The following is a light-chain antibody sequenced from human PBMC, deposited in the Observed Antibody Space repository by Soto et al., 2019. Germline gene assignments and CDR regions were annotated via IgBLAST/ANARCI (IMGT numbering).Light chain of an antibody. Sequence: QSALTQPASVSGSPGQSITISCTGTSSDVGTYNFVSWYQEYPGKAPKLVIYEVTKRPSGVSNRFSGSKSGNTASLTISGLQAEDEADYYCCSYAGRSTPVVFGGGTKVTVL. CDR3: CSYAGRSTPVV. CDR1: SSDVGTYNF. CDR2: EVT. J-gene: IGLJ2*01. V-gene: IGLV2-23*02.